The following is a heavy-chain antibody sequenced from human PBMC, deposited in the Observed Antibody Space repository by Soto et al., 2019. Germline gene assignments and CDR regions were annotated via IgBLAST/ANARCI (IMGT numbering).Heavy chain of an antibody. V-gene: IGHV4-59*01. CDR1: GGSISSYY. D-gene: IGHD3-3*01. Sequence: SETLSLTCTVSGGSISSYYWSWIRQPPGKGLEWIGYIYYSGSTNYNPSLKSRVTISVDTSKNQFSLKLSSVTAADTAVYYCARGRFWSGPTYYFDYWGQGTLVTVSS. J-gene: IGHJ4*02. CDR2: IYYSGST. CDR3: ARGRFWSGPTYYFDY.